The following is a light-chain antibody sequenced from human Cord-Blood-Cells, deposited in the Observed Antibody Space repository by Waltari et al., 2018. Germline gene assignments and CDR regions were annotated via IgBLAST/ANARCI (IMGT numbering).Light chain of an antibody. Sequence: QSALTQPASVSGSPGQSITISCTGTSSDVGSYNLVSWYQQHPGKAPKLVIYEGSKRPLGVSNRFAGSKSGNTACLTISGLQAEDEADYCCCSYAGSSNWVFGGGTKLTVL. V-gene: IGLV2-23*01. J-gene: IGLJ3*02. CDR2: EGS. CDR1: SSDVGSYNL. CDR3: CSYAGSSNWV.